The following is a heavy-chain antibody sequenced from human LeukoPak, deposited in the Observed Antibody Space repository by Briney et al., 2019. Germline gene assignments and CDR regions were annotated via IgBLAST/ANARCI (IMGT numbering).Heavy chain of an antibody. Sequence: SETLSLTCAVYGGSFSGYYWSWIRQPPGKGLEWIGEINHSGSTNYNPSLKSRVTISVDTSKNQFSLKLSSATAADTAVYYCARRLGYYDSSGYYLDYWGQGTLVTVSS. J-gene: IGHJ4*02. CDR1: GGSFSGYY. D-gene: IGHD3-22*01. V-gene: IGHV4-34*01. CDR2: INHSGST. CDR3: ARRLGYYDSSGYYLDY.